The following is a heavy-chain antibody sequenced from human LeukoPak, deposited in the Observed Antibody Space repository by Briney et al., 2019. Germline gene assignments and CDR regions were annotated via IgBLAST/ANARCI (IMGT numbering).Heavy chain of an antibody. CDR3: TRDSGRFRLDY. J-gene: IGHJ4*02. CDR1: GFTFSTSW. CDR2: IKEDGSET. Sequence: PGGSLRPSCAASGFTFSTSWMNWIRQAPGKGLEWVASIKEDGSETYYADSVKGRFTVSRDNAKNSLYLQMNSLRVEDTAVYYCTRDSGRFRLDYWGQGVLVTVSS. D-gene: IGHD6-19*01. V-gene: IGHV3-7*01.